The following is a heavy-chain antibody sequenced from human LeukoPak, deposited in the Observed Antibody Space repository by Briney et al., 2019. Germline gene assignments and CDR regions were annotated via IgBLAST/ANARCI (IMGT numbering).Heavy chain of an antibody. V-gene: IGHV4-4*07. CDR3: ASAEYYESRGGDVFDV. CDR2: IDTGGSS. CDR1: GGSITSYY. Sequence: SETLSLTCTVSGGSITSYYWTWVRRPAGKGLEWIGRIDTGGSSKYNPSLKSRVTMSVDRSKNHFSLKLSSVTAADTAVYYCASAEYYESRGGDVFDVWGQGTMVTVSS. D-gene: IGHD3-22*01. J-gene: IGHJ3*01.